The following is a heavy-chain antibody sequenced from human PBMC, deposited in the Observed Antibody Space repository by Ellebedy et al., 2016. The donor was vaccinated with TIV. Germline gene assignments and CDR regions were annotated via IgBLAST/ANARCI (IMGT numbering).Heavy chain of an antibody. D-gene: IGHD4-23*01. Sequence: AASVKVSCKASGYTLMSYGICWVRQAPGQGLEWMGWVSPYDGNTNYAQKFQGRVTMTIDTSTSTGYMELRSLRSDDTAVYYCARGFRYGSGRWPLDHWGQGPWSPSPQ. J-gene: IGHJ4*02. V-gene: IGHV1-18*01. CDR1: GYTLMSYG. CDR3: ARGFRYGSGRWPLDH. CDR2: VSPYDGNT.